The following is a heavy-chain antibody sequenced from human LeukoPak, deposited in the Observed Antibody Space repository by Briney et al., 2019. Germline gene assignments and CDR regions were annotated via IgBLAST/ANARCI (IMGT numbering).Heavy chain of an antibody. CDR2: IYHSGST. D-gene: IGHD1-26*01. J-gene: IGHJ5*02. CDR1: GGSISSGGYS. Sequence: PSETLSLTCAVSGGSISSGGYSWSWIRQPPGKGLEWIGNIYHSGSTDYNPSLRGRVTISVDRSKDQFSLKLISVTAADTGLYYCASEHATGAWFDPWGQGTLVTVSS. V-gene: IGHV4-30-2*01. CDR3: ASEHATGAWFDP.